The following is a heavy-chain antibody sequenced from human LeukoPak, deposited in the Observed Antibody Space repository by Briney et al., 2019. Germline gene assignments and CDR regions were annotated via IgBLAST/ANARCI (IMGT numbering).Heavy chain of an antibody. Sequence: RAGGSLRLSCAASGFTFSSYSMNWVRQAPGKGLEWVSYIRSSSSTIYYADSVKGRFTISRDNAKNSLYLQMNSLRAEDTAVYYCARDGSGRVPEMSAPDYWGQGTLVTVSS. D-gene: IGHD3-10*01. V-gene: IGHV3-48*01. CDR3: ARDGSGRVPEMSAPDY. J-gene: IGHJ4*02. CDR2: IRSSSSTI. CDR1: GFTFSSYS.